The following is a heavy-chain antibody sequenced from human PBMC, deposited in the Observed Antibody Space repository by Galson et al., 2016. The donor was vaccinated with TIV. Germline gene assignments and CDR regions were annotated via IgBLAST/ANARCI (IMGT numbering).Heavy chain of an antibody. D-gene: IGHD3-22*01. CDR2: FYWDDDA. CDR1: GFSLSDTGVG. J-gene: IGHJ3*02. CDR3: AHIRITLIPDAFYI. Sequence: PALVKPTQTLTLTCTFSGFSLSDTGVGVGWIRQPPGKALEWLGIFYWDDDARYSPSLGSRLTITKDTSKNQVVLTVTDMDPVDTGTYFCAHIRITLIPDAFYIWGQRTTVTVSS. V-gene: IGHV2-5*02.